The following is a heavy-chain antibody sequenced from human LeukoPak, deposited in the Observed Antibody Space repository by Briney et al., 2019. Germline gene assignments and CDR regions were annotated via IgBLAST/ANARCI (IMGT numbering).Heavy chain of an antibody. Sequence: PSETLSLTCTVSGGSISSYYWSWIRQPPGKGLEWIGYIYYSGSTNYNPSLKSRVTISVDTSKNQFSLKLSSVTAADTAVYYCARVRIAAADIFDYWGQGTLVTVSS. CDR2: IYYSGST. CDR3: ARVRIAAADIFDY. J-gene: IGHJ4*02. CDR1: GGSISSYY. V-gene: IGHV4-59*08. D-gene: IGHD6-13*01.